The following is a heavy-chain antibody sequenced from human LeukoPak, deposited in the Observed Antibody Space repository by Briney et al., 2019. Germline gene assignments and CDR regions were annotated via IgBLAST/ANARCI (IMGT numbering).Heavy chain of an antibody. J-gene: IGHJ4*02. Sequence: SETLSLTCTVSGGSISSSSYYWGWIRQPPGKGLEWIGSIYYSGSTYYNPSLKSRVTISVDTSKNQFSLKLSSVTAADTAVYYCARGLRYFDWVLKTAYYFDYWGQGTLVTVSS. V-gene: IGHV4-39*01. CDR2: IYYSGST. D-gene: IGHD3-9*01. CDR1: GGSISSSSYY. CDR3: ARGLRYFDWVLKTAYYFDY.